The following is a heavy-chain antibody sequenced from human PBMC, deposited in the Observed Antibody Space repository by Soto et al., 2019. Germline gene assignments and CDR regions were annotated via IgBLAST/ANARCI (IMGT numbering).Heavy chain of an antibody. Sequence: GGSLRLSCVASGFTFSSYAMHWVRQAPGKGLEWVAVISYDGSNKYYADSVKGRFTISRDNSKNTLYLQMNSLRAEDTAVYYCAKDGRIAAADCYFDYWGQGTLVTVSS. V-gene: IGHV3-30-3*01. CDR3: AKDGRIAAADCYFDY. J-gene: IGHJ4*02. D-gene: IGHD6-13*01. CDR1: GFTFSSYA. CDR2: ISYDGSNK.